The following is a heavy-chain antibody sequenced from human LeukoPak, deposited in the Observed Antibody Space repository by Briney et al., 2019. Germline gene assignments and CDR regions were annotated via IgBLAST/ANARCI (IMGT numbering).Heavy chain of an antibody. Sequence: GGSLRLSCAASGFTFSSYAMSWVRQAPGKGLEWVSTIGGSGGATYYADSVKGRFTISRDNSKNTLYLQMNSLRAEDTAVYYCAKAGSGFTMIVAGGYFQHWGQGTLVTVSS. J-gene: IGHJ1*01. D-gene: IGHD3-22*01. CDR2: IGGSGGAT. V-gene: IGHV3-23*01. CDR3: AKAGSGFTMIVAGGYFQH. CDR1: GFTFSSYA.